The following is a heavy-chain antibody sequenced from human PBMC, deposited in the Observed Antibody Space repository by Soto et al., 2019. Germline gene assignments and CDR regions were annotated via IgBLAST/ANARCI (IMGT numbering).Heavy chain of an antibody. CDR3: ARTRGSPRGYSGFYWDYYYMDV. D-gene: IGHD5-12*01. CDR2: IWYDGSNK. V-gene: IGHV3-33*01. Sequence: QVQLVESGGGVVQPGRSLRLSCAAPGFTFSSYGMHWVRQAPGKGLEWVAVIWYDGSNKYYADSVKGRFTISRDNSKNTLYLQMNSLRAEDTAVYYCARTRGSPRGYSGFYWDYYYMDVWGKGTTVTVSS. CDR1: GFTFSSYG. J-gene: IGHJ6*03.